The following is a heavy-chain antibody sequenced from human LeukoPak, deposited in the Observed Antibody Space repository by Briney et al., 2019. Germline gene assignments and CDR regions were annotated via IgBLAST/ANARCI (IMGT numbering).Heavy chain of an antibody. D-gene: IGHD5-18*01. CDR1: GDSISTYY. CDR3: ARSKDSGYSYGFY. CDR2: IYYSGST. V-gene: IGHV4-59*01. J-gene: IGHJ4*02. Sequence: SETLSLTCTVSGDSISTYYWSWIRQPPGKGLEWIGYIYYSGSTNYNPTLKSRVTISVDTSKNQFSLKLSSVTAADTAVYYCARSKDSGYSYGFYWGQGTLVTVSS.